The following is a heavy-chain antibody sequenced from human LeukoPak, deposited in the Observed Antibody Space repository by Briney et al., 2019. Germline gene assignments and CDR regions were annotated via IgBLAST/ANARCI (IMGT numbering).Heavy chain of an antibody. CDR1: GFXXXSAW. CDR3: ARGFCSSTSCYQGPLDF. V-gene: IGHV3-15*01. Sequence: LXLXXXXSGFXXXSAWMTWVRQAPGKGLEWVGHIKNKTHGCATDYAAPVKGRFILSRDDSTNTLYLQMNSLRTEDTAVYYCARGFCSSTSCYQGPLDFWGQGTLVTVSS. CDR2: IKNKTHGCAT. D-gene: IGHD2-2*01. J-gene: IGHJ4*02.